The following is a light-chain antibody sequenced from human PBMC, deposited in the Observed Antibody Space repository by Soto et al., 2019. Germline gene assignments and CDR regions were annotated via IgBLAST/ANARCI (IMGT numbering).Light chain of an antibody. CDR2: GAS. J-gene: IGKJ4*02. CDR1: QTVNNNY. V-gene: IGKV3-20*01. CDR3: QHTYSTPQT. Sequence: EIRVTLSPCAVFPSTGDRATLSFRASQTVNNNYLAWCQQKPGQAPRLLIYGASRRATGIPDRFSGSASGTDFSLTISRLQPEDFATYYCQHTYSTPQTFGEGTKVAIK.